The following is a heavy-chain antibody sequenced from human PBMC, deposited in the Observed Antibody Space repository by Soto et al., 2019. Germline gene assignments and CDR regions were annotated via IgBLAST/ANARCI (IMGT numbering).Heavy chain of an antibody. CDR1: GGFISNGDYH. CDR3: AREGGYDSPHGC. D-gene: IGHD5-12*01. Sequence: SETLSLTCTVSGGFISNGDYHWSWIRQPPGKGLEWIGYTYPSGSTYYNASLRSRVTISINASKNQFSLKLNSVTAADTAVFYCAREGGYDSPHGCWGQGTLVTVSS. J-gene: IGHJ4*02. V-gene: IGHV4-30-4*01. CDR2: TYPSGST.